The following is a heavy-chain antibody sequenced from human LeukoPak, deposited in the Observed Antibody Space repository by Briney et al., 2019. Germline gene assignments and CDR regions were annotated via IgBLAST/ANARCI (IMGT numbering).Heavy chain of an antibody. Sequence: SETLSLTCTVSGDSISSHSWSWIPQPPGKGLEWTGYIYYTGSTNYNPSLKSRLTISIDTSKNQFSLTLSSVTAADTAVYYCARYDSSGYNSYWGQGTLVTVSS. V-gene: IGHV4-59*11. D-gene: IGHD3-22*01. CDR1: GDSISSHS. J-gene: IGHJ4*02. CDR3: ARYDSSGYNSY. CDR2: IYYTGST.